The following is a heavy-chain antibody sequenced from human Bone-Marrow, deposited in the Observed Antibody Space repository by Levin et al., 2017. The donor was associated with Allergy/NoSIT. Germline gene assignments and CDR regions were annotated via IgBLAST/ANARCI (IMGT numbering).Heavy chain of an antibody. D-gene: IGHD5-18*01. V-gene: IGHV3-23*01. J-gene: IGHJ5*02. CDR1: GFTFSSYA. CDR3: AARGVDTDPFYWFDP. Sequence: GGSLRLSCAASGFTFSSYAMSWVRQAPGKGLEWVSAISGSGGSTYYADSVKGRFTISRDNSKNTLYLQMNSLRAEDTAVYYCAARGVDTDPFYWFDPWGQGTLVTVSS. CDR2: ISGSGGST.